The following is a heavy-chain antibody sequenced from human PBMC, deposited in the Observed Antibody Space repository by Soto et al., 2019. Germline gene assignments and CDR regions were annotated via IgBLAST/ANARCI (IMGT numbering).Heavy chain of an antibody. D-gene: IGHD1-7*01. Sequence: SQTLSLTCAISGASVSSNTAAWNWIRQSPSRGLEWLGRTYYRSKWFSDYAVSMKSRLTINPDTSKNQFSLHLISVTPEDTAVYYCARDEGWNYADYYGMDVWGQGTTVTVSS. J-gene: IGHJ6*02. V-gene: IGHV6-1*01. CDR1: GASVSSNTAA. CDR3: ARDEGWNYADYYGMDV. CDR2: TYYRSKWFS.